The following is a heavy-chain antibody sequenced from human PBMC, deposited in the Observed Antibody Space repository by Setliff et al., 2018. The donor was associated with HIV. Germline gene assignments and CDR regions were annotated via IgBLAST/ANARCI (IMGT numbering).Heavy chain of an antibody. CDR2: GHHSGSS. Sequence: PSETLSLTCTVSGASINNYYWNWIRESPGKGLEWIGYGHHSGSSNYNPSLNRRFTISVDTSKSQFSLKLRSVTAADTAVYYCARRRGGTSRSFLDYWGQGNLVTVSS. CDR3: ARRRGGTSRSFLDY. V-gene: IGHV4-59*08. D-gene: IGHD3-10*01. CDR1: GASINNYY. J-gene: IGHJ4*02.